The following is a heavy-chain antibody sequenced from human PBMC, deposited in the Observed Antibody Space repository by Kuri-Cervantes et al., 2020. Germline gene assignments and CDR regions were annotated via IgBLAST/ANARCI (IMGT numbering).Heavy chain of an antibody. V-gene: IGHV3-7*01. CDR2: IKVDGSEE. Sequence: GESLKISCAASGFTFRNFWMGWVRQAPGKGLEWVANIKVDGSEEYYVDSVKGRFTISRDNAKNSLYLQMNSLRAEDTAVYYCVKGRTQDLDYWGQGTLVTVSS. CDR3: VKGRTQDLDY. CDR1: GFTFRNFW. J-gene: IGHJ4*02.